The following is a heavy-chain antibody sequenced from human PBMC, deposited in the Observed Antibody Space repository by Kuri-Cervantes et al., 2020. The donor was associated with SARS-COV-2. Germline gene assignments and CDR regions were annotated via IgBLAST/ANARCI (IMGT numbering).Heavy chain of an antibody. Sequence: SAKVSCKASGGTFSSYAISWVRQAPGQGLEWMGGIIPIFGTANYAQKFQGRVTITADESTSTAYMGLSSLRSEDTAVYYCASLITIFGVVRAEYFQHWGQGTLVTVSS. V-gene: IGHV1-69*13. CDR1: GGTFSSYA. J-gene: IGHJ1*01. CDR2: IIPIFGTA. CDR3: ASLITIFGVVRAEYFQH. D-gene: IGHD3-3*01.